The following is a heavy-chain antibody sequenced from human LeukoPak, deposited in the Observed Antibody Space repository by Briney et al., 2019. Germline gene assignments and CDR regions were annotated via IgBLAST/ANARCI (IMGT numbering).Heavy chain of an antibody. D-gene: IGHD2-2*01. CDR2: IFYSGST. CDR1: GGSSLSYY. Sequence: PSETLSLTCSVSGGSSLSYYWSGFRKPPGRELEGIGIIFYSGSTNYNPSLKSRVTISLDTSKNQFSLKLSSVTAADTAVYYCASGGYCSSTGCYPNWFDPWGQGTLVTVSS. J-gene: IGHJ5*02. CDR3: ASGGYCSSTGCYPNWFDP. V-gene: IGHV4-59*01.